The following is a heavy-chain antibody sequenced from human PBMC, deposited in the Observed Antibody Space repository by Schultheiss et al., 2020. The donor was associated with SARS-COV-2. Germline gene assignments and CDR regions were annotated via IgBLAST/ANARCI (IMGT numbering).Heavy chain of an antibody. CDR2: IDWDDNT. J-gene: IGHJ5*02. V-gene: IGHV2-70*12. Sequence: SGPTLVKPTQTLILTCTFSGFSLSTGGMRVSWIRQPPGKALEWLARIDWDDNTFYSTSLKTRLTISKDTSKNQVVLSMTDMDPVDTATYYCAHSHYSSSWLNWFDPWGQGTLVTVSS. CDR1: GFSLSTGGMR. D-gene: IGHD6-13*01. CDR3: AHSHYSSSWLNWFDP.